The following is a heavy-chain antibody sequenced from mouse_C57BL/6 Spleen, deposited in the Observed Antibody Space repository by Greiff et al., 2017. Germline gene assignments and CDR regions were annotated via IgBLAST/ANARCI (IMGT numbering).Heavy chain of an antibody. V-gene: IGHV3-6*01. D-gene: IGHD2-1*01. Sequence: EVKLVESGPGLVKPSQSLSLTCSVTGYSITSGYYWNWIRQFPGNKLEWMGYISYDGSNNYNPSLKNRISITRDTSKNQFFLKLNSVTTEDTATYYCAILLKKTYWGQGTLVTVSA. CDR2: ISYDGSN. J-gene: IGHJ3*01. CDR3: AILLKKTY. CDR1: GYSITSGYY.